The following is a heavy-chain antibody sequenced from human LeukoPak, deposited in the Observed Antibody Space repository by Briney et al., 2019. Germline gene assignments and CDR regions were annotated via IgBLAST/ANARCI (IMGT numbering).Heavy chain of an antibody. J-gene: IGHJ6*03. CDR1: GFTFSSYW. Sequence: GGSLRLSCAASGFTFSSYWMSWVRQAPGKGLEWVANIKQDGSEKYYVDSVKGRFTISRDNAKNSLYLQMNSLRAEDTAVYYCARRDYDFWSGYSGGYYYYYMDVWGKGTTVTVSS. CDR2: IKQDGSEK. D-gene: IGHD3-3*01. CDR3: ARRDYDFWSGYSGGYYYYYMDV. V-gene: IGHV3-7*01.